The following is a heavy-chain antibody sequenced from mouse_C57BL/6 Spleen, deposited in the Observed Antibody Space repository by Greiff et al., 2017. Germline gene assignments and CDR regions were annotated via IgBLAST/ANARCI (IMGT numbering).Heavy chain of an antibody. Sequence: QVQLQQSGAELVKPGASVKISCKASGYAFSSYWMNWVKQRPGKGLEWIGQIYPGDGDTTYNGKFKGKATLTADKSYSPAYMQLRSLTSEDSAVYFCAIGENGSSPAWFAYWGQGTLVTVSA. CDR1: GYAFSSYW. V-gene: IGHV1-80*01. D-gene: IGHD1-1*01. J-gene: IGHJ3*01. CDR3: AIGENGSSPAWFAY. CDR2: IYPGDGDT.